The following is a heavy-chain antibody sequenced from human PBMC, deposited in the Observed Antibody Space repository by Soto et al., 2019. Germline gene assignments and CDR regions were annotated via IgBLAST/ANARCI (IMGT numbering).Heavy chain of an antibody. CDR2: IIPIVNSA. CDR3: ARDPRGARQLWPDYSYTSGLDV. Sequence: QVQLVQSAAEVKKPGSSVKVSCTASGGTLSSYTLSWVRQAPGQGLEWMGRIIPIVNSANYAQKFQGRVTITADKSTNTAYMELSSLRYEDTAVYYCARDPRGARQLWPDYSYTSGLDVWGQGTTVTVSS. CDR1: GGTLSSYT. V-gene: IGHV1-69*08. D-gene: IGHD5-18*01. J-gene: IGHJ6*02.